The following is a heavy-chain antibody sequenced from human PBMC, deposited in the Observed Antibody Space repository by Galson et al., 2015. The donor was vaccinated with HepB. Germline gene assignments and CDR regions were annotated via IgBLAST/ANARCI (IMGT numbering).Heavy chain of an antibody. V-gene: IGHV3-7*03. CDR2: INQDGSST. CDR1: GFTFSSYW. J-gene: IGHJ6*02. D-gene: IGHD3-10*01. Sequence: SLRLSCAASGFTFSSYWMNWVRQAPGKGLERVAHINQDGSSTYYVDSVKGRFTISRDNAKDSVYLQLDSLRAEDTAVYYCARRIRLVRGIITKPDYYYDMDVWGQGTTVTVAS. CDR3: ARRIRLVRGIITKPDYYYDMDV.